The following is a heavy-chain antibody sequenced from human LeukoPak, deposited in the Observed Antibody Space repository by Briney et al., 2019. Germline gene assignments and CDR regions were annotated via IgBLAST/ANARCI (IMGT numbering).Heavy chain of an antibody. J-gene: IGHJ4*02. V-gene: IGHV1-69*05. CDR1: GGTFSSYA. Sequence: SVEVSCKASGGTFSSYAISWVRQAPGQGLEWMGGIIPIFGTANYAQKFQGRVTMTRDTSTGTAYMELSRLRSDDTAVYYCARTLYIAAAPGGFDYWGQGTLVAVSS. D-gene: IGHD6-13*01. CDR3: ARTLYIAAAPGGFDY. CDR2: IIPIFGTA.